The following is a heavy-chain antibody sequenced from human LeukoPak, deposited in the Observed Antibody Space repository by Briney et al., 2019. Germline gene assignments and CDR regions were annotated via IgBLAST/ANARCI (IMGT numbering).Heavy chain of an antibody. V-gene: IGHV4-59*01. CDR2: IYYSGST. CDR3: ARGLTLEWYDY. J-gene: IGHJ4*02. Sequence: SETLSLTCTVSGGSISSYYWSWLRQPPGKGLEWIGYIYYSGSTNYNPSLKSRVTISVDTSKNQFSLKLSSVTAADTAVYYCARGLTLEWYDYWGQGTLVTVSS. CDR1: GGSISSYY. D-gene: IGHD3-3*01.